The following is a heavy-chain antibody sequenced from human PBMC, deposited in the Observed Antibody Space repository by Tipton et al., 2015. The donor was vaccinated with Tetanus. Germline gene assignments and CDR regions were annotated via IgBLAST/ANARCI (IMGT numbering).Heavy chain of an antibody. D-gene: IGHD2-21*01. J-gene: IGHJ1*01. Sequence: SLRLSCAASGFTFDDYAMHWVRQAPGKGLEWVSGISWNSGSIGYADSVKGRFTISRDNAKNSLYLQMNRLRAEDTALHYCAKVCAGAEGFGYCHHWGRGTLFTVSS. CDR3: AKVCAGAEGFGYCHH. CDR2: ISWNSGSI. CDR1: GFTFDDYA. V-gene: IGHV3-9*01.